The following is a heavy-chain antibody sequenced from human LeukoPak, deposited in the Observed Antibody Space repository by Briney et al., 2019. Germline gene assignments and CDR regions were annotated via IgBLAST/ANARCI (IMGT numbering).Heavy chain of an antibody. CDR2: IYPGDSDT. Sequence: GESLKISCKGSGYSFTSYWIGWVRQMPGKGLEWMGIIYPGDSDTRYSRSFQGQVTISADKSISTAYLQWSSLKASDTGMYYCARLGTPYTIAAWFDPWGQGTLVTVSS. J-gene: IGHJ5*02. D-gene: IGHD6-13*01. CDR1: GYSFTSYW. V-gene: IGHV5-51*01. CDR3: ARLGTPYTIAAWFDP.